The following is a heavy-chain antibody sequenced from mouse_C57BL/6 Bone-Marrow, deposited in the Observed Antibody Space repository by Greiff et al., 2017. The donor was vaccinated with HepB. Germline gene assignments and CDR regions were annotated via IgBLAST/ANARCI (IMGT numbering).Heavy chain of an antibody. J-gene: IGHJ1*03. Sequence: EVQLQESGGGLVKPGGSLKLSCAASGFTFSSYAMSWVRQTPEKRLEWVATISDGGSYTYYPDNVKGRFTISRDNAKNNLYLQMSHLKSEDTAMYYCARGKNYGSSYWYFDVWGTGTTVTVSS. CDR2: ISDGGSYT. D-gene: IGHD1-1*01. CDR3: ARGKNYGSSYWYFDV. V-gene: IGHV5-4*01. CDR1: GFTFSSYA.